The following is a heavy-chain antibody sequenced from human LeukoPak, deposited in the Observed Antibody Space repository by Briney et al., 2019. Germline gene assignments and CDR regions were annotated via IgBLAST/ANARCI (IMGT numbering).Heavy chain of an antibody. CDR2: INPNRGGT. CDR1: GYSFSDFY. D-gene: IGHD2-15*01. J-gene: IGHJ4*02. CDR3: ARVRSVVGGTIGY. Sequence: ASVKVSCKASGYSFSDFYMHWVRQAPGQGLEWMGWINPNRGGTDYAQKFQGRVTMTRDTSISTAYMALSSLRSDDTAVYYCARVRSVVGGTIGYWGQGTLVTVSS. V-gene: IGHV1-2*02.